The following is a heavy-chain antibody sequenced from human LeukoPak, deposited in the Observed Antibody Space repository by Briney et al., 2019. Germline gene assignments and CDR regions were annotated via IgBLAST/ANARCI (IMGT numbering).Heavy chain of an antibody. CDR2: IKQDGSEK. D-gene: IGHD2-15*01. CDR1: GFTFSNYW. Sequence: GGSLRLSCAASGFTFSNYWMSWVRQAPGKGLEWVANIKQDGSEKYYVDSVKGRFTISRDNAKNSLSLQMNSLRAEDTAVYYCARDRVFCSGGSCYVDYWGQGTLVTVSS. J-gene: IGHJ4*02. CDR3: ARDRVFCSGGSCYVDY. V-gene: IGHV3-7*01.